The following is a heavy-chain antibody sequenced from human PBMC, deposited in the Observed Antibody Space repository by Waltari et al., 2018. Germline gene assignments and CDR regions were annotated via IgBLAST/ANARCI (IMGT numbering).Heavy chain of an antibody. CDR3: TRGGRDSSWYWRD. CDR2: IKQDGSEK. CDR1: GLSFSNYW. J-gene: IGHJ4*02. D-gene: IGHD6-13*01. V-gene: IGHV3-7*01. Sequence: EVQLVESGGGLAQPGGSLRLSCAASGLSFSNYWMTWVRQASGKGPGGVANIKQDGSEKYYMESVKGRFTISRDNAKNSLYLQMNNLRVEDTAVYYCTRGGRDSSWYWRDWGQGTLVTVSS.